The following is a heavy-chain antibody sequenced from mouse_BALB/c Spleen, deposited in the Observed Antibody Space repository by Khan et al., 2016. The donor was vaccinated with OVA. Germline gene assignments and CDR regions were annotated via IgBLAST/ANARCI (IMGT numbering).Heavy chain of an antibody. Sequence: QIQLVQSGPELKKPRETVKISCKASGYTFANYGMNWVKQAPGKGLKWMGWINTYTGEPTYSDDFKGRFAFSLETSASTAYLQINNLKNEDTATYCCARVGYNGTLDYWGQGTSVTVSS. V-gene: IGHV9-3-1*01. J-gene: IGHJ4*01. CDR2: INTYTGEP. CDR1: GYTFANYG. D-gene: IGHD2-14*01. CDR3: ARVGYNGTLDY.